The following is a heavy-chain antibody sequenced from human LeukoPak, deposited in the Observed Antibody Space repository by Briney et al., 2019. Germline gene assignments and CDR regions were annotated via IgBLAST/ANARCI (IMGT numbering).Heavy chain of an antibody. CDR3: ANNWFDP. CDR1: GFTFSNFW. Sequence: GGSLRLSCAASGFTFSNFWMHWVRQAPGKGLVWVSRINSDGSTTNYADSVKGRFTISRANAKNTLYLQMDSLRVEDTAVYYCANNWFDPWGQGTLVTVSS. CDR2: INSDGSTT. J-gene: IGHJ5*02. V-gene: IGHV3-74*01.